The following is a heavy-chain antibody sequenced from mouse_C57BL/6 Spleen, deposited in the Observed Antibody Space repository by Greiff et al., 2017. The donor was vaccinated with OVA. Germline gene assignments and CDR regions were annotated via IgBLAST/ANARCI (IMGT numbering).Heavy chain of an antibody. CDR1: GFTFSDFY. J-gene: IGHJ1*03. CDR3: ARDDYEGYFDV. CDR2: SRNKANDYTT. D-gene: IGHD1-1*01. V-gene: IGHV7-1*01. Sequence: EVNVVEYGGGLVQSGRSLRLSCATSGFTFSDFYMEWVRQAPGKGLEWIAASRNKANDYTTEYSASVKGRFIVSRDTSQSILYLQMNALRAEDTAIYYCARDDYEGYFDVWGTGTTVTVSS.